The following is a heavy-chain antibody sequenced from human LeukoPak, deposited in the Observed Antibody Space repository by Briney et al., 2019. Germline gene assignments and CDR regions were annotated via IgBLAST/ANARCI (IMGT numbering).Heavy chain of an antibody. CDR3: ARGEGYSGFYYYYYMDV. Sequence: SQTLSLTCAISGDSLSSNSAAWNWIRQSPSRGLEWLGRTYYRSKLYNDYAVSVKSRITINPDTSKNQFSLQLNSVTPEDTAVYYCARGEGYSGFYYYYYMDVWGKGTTVTVSS. CDR1: GDSLSSNSAA. D-gene: IGHD5-12*01. V-gene: IGHV6-1*01. J-gene: IGHJ6*03. CDR2: TYYRSKLYN.